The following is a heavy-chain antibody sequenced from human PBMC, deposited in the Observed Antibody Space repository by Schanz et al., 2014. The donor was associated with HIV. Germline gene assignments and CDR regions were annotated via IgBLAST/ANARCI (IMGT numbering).Heavy chain of an antibody. CDR3: ARDPRGRGIDAFDI. CDR1: GFTFSSFG. Sequence: QVQLVESGGGVVQPGRSLRLSCAASGFTFSSFGMHWVRQAPGKGLEWVAVIWYDGSSKYYADSVKGRFTISRDNSKNTLYLQMNSLRAEDTAVYYCARDPRGRGIDAFDIWGQGTMVTVSS. V-gene: IGHV3-33*01. CDR2: IWYDGSSK. D-gene: IGHD3-16*01. J-gene: IGHJ3*02.